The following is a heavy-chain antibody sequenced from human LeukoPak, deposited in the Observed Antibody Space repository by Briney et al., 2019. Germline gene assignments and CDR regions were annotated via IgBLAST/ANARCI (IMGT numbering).Heavy chain of an antibody. J-gene: IGHJ5*02. CDR1: GGSISSSSYY. CDR3: ARDGARGSGSYGIDP. V-gene: IGHV4-39*07. CDR2: IYYSGST. D-gene: IGHD3-10*01. Sequence: SETLSLTCTVSGGSISSSSYYWGWIRQPPGKGLEWIGSIYYSGSTYYNPSLKSRVTISVDTSKNQFSLKLSSVTAADTAVYYCARDGARGSGSYGIDPWGQGTLVTVPS.